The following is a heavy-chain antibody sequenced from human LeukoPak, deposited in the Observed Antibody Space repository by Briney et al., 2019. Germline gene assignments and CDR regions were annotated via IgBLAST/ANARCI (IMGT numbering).Heavy chain of an antibody. CDR2: IIPIFGTA. Sequence: SVKVSCKASGGTFSSYAISWVRQAPGQGLEWMGGIIPIFGTANYAQKFQGRVTITADKSTSTAYMELSSLRSEDTAVYYCARRIQLWKDAFDIWGQGTMVTVSS. CDR3: ARRIQLWKDAFDI. V-gene: IGHV1-69*06. CDR1: GGTFSSYA. J-gene: IGHJ3*02. D-gene: IGHD5-18*01.